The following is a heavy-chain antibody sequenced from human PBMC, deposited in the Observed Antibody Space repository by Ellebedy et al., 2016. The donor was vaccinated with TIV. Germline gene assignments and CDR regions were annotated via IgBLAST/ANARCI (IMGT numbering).Heavy chain of an antibody. D-gene: IGHD5/OR15-5a*01. J-gene: IGHJ3*02. Sequence: MPSETLSLTCTVSGGSISSSGYFWSWIRQLPGRGLEWIGYMAPSGETYYNPSLESRVRISGDTSTNELSLRLSTMTAADTAVYYCAREVDVASTSDAFDIWGQGTLVTVSS. CDR1: GGSISSSGYF. CDR2: MAPSGET. CDR3: AREVDVASTSDAFDI. V-gene: IGHV4-31*03.